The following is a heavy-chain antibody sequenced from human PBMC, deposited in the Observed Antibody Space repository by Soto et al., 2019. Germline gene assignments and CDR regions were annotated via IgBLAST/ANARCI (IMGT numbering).Heavy chain of an antibody. Sequence: QVQLVESGGGVVQPGRSLRLSCAASGFTFSSYGMHWVRQAPGKGLEWVAVIWYDGSNKYYADSVKGRFTISRDNSKNTLYLQMNSLRAEDTAVYYCASGVLMVYAIDYWGQATLVTVSS. CDR1: GFTFSSYG. CDR2: IWYDGSNK. V-gene: IGHV3-33*01. D-gene: IGHD2-8*01. J-gene: IGHJ4*02. CDR3: ASGVLMVYAIDY.